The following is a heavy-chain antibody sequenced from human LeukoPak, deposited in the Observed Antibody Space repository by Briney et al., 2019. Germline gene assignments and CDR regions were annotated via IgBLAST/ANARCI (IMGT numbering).Heavy chain of an antibody. D-gene: IGHD6-6*01. Sequence: SETLSLTCAVYGGSFSGYYWSWIRQPPGKGLEWIGEINHRGSTNYNPSLKSRVTISVDTSKNQFYLKLSSVTAADETVYYCAICWKSSSSLVGFDYWRRGTLVTVSS. V-gene: IGHV4-34*01. CDR1: GGSFSGYY. CDR2: INHRGST. J-gene: IGHJ4*02. CDR3: AICWKSSSSLVGFDY.